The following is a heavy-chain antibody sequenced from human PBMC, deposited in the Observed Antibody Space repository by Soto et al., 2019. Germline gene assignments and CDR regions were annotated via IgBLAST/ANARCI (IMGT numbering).Heavy chain of an antibody. V-gene: IGHV3-30-3*01. Sequence: PGGSRRLSCAASGFTFSSYAMHWVRQAPGKGLEWVAVISYDGSNKYYADSVKGRFTISRDNSKNTLYLQMNSLRAEDTAVYYCARDGGTFDYWGQGTLVTVSS. CDR3: ARDGGTFDY. CDR2: ISYDGSNK. J-gene: IGHJ4*02. D-gene: IGHD3-3*01. CDR1: GFTFSSYA.